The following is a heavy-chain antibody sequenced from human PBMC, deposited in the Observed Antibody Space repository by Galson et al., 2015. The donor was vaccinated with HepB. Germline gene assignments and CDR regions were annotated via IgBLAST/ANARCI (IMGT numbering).Heavy chain of an antibody. V-gene: IGHV3-9*01. CDR1: GFTFDDYA. J-gene: IGHJ4*02. CDR2: ISWNSGSI. D-gene: IGHD3-3*01. Sequence: SLRLSCAASGFTFDDYAMHWVRQAPGKGLEWVSGISWNSGSIGYADSVKGRFTISRDNAKNSLYLQMNSLRAEDTALYYCAKDRTLYYDFWSGYGSNFDYWGQGTLVTVSS. CDR3: AKDRTLYYDFWSGYGSNFDY.